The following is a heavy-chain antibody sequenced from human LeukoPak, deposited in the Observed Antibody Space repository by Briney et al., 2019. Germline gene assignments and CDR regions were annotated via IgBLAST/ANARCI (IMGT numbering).Heavy chain of an antibody. J-gene: IGHJ4*02. D-gene: IGHD6-19*01. CDR2: IIPILGTA. CDR1: GGTFSSYT. CDR3: ARSKSVADSFDY. Sequence: GASVKVSCKASGGTFSSYTISWVRQAPGQGLEWMGRIIPILGTANYAQKFQGRVTITADKSTSTAYMELSSLRSEDTAVYYCARSKSVADSFDYWGQGTLVTVSS. V-gene: IGHV1-69*08.